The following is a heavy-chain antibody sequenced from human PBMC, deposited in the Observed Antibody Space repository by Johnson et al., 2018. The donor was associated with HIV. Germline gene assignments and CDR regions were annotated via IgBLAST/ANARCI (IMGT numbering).Heavy chain of an antibody. CDR2: ISYDGSNK. CDR1: GFTFSSYA. V-gene: IGHV3-30-3*01. CDR3: VRDYHPRAKRSCFDI. Sequence: QVQLVESGGGVVQPGRSLRLSCAASGFTFSSYAMHWVRQAPGKGLEWVAVISYDGSNKYYADSVKGRFTISRDNSKNTLYLQMNSLRAEDTAVYYCVRDYHPRAKRSCFDIWGQGTMVTVSS. J-gene: IGHJ3*02. D-gene: IGHD3-10*01.